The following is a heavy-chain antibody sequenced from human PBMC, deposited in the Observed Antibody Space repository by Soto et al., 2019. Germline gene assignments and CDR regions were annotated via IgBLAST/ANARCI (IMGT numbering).Heavy chain of an antibody. Sequence: QVQLVESGGGVVRPGKSLRLSCAASGFTFSNHGMHWVRQAPGKGLEWVAGIWSDGTKKEYEDSVKGRFTITRDNSKNTRSLQMDSLRAEDTAMYYCAREGPISGTNPFDVWGQGTMV. J-gene: IGHJ3*01. CDR2: IWSDGTKK. CDR1: GFTFSNHG. CDR3: AREGPISGTNPFDV. V-gene: IGHV3-33*01. D-gene: IGHD1-20*01.